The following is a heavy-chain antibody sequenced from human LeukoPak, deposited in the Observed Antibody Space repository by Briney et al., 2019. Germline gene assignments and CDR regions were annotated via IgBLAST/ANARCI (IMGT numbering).Heavy chain of an antibody. Sequence: GGSLRLSCAASGFTFSSYAMSWVRQAPGKGLEWISGISGSGGSTYYADSVKGRFTISRDNSKNTLYLQMNSLRAEDTAVYYCAKDRVAYYYDSSGYYNWYFDLWGRGTLVTVSS. CDR1: GFTFSSYA. J-gene: IGHJ2*01. V-gene: IGHV3-23*01. CDR3: AKDRVAYYYDSSGYYNWYFDL. CDR2: ISGSGGST. D-gene: IGHD3-22*01.